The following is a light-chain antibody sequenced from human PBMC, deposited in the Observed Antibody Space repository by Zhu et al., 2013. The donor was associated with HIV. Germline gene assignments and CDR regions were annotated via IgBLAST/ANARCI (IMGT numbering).Light chain of an antibody. V-gene: IGKV3-11*01. J-gene: IGKJ3*01. CDR3: QQRSHWPT. CDR2: DAS. Sequence: EIVLTQSPATLSLSPGERATLSCRASQSVSSYLAWYQQKPGQAPRLLIYDASNRATGIPARFSGSESGTDFTLTISSLEPEDFAVYYCQQRSHWPTFGPGTKVDI. CDR1: QSVSSY.